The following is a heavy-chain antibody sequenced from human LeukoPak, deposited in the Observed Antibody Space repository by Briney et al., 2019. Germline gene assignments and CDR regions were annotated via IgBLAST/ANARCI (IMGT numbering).Heavy chain of an antibody. Sequence: SVKVSCKASGGTFSSYAISWLRQAPGQGLEWMGGIIPIFGTANYAQKFQGRVTMTEDTSTDTAYMELSSLRSEDTAVYYCATGVRLDAFDIWGQGTMVTVSS. CDR2: IIPIFGTA. J-gene: IGHJ3*02. CDR1: GGTFSSYA. D-gene: IGHD5/OR15-5a*01. CDR3: ATGVRLDAFDI. V-gene: IGHV1-69*06.